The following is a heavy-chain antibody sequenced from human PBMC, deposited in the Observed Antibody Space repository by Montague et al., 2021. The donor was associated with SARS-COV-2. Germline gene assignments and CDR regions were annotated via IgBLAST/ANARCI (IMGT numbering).Heavy chain of an antibody. J-gene: IGHJ4*02. V-gene: IGHV6-1*01. CDR1: GDSVASNIAT. CDR2: TYYRSKWYN. CDR3: ARISVGGKYYFDF. D-gene: IGHD2-2*01. Sequence: CAISGDSVASNIATWNWIRQSPSRGLEWLGRTYYRSKWYNDYAESVKSRITIDPDTSKHQFSLHLNSVTPEDTAVYYCARISVGGKYYFDFWGQGTLVTVSS.